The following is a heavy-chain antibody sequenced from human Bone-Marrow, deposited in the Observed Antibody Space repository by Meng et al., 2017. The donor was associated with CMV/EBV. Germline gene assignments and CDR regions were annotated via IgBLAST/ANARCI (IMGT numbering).Heavy chain of an antibody. J-gene: IGHJ6*02. CDR3: AKDRSKYGMDV. D-gene: IGHD4-11*01. CDR1: GFTFSSYA. V-gene: IGHV3-30-3*01. Sequence: GESLKISCAASGFTFSSYAMHWVRQAPGKGLEWVAVISYDGSNKYYADSVKGRFTISRDNSKNTLYLQMNSLRAEDTAVYYCAKDRSKYGMDVWGQGTTVTVYS. CDR2: ISYDGSNK.